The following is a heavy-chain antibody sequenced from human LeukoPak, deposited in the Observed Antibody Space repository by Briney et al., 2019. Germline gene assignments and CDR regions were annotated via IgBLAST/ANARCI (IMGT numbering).Heavy chain of an antibody. CDR3: ARSSTGSYFDY. D-gene: IGHD3-3*02. J-gene: IGHJ4*02. V-gene: IGHV4-59*01. Sequence: SETLSLTCTVSGGSISSYYWSWIRQPPGKGLEWIGHIHNSGNTNYNPSLKSRVTLSVDTSKNQFSLKLSSVTAADTAVYYCARSSTGSYFDYWGQGTLVTVSS. CDR1: GGSISSYY. CDR2: IHNSGNT.